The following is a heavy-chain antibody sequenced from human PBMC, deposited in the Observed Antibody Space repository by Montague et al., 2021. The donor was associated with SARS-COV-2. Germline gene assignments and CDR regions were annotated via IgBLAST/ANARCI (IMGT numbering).Heavy chain of an antibody. CDR2: INSSGRT. J-gene: IGHJ4*02. CDR1: GFTVSSNY. CDR3: ARDFGESRDH. V-gene: IGHV3-53*01. D-gene: IGHD3-10*01. Sequence: SLRLSCAASGFTVSSNYMSWVRQAPGKGLEWVSLINSSGRTSYAGSVTGRFTMSRDNSKNTLYLQMNSLRAEDTAVYYCARDFGESRDHWGQGTLVTVSS.